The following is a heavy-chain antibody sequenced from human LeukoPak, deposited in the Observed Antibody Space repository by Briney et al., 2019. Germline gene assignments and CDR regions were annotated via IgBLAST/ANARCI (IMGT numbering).Heavy chain of an antibody. CDR1: GFSLSSYA. V-gene: IGHV3-53*01. CDR3: ARRAGGYSHPYDY. CDR2: IYSDDTT. J-gene: IGHJ4*02. Sequence: GGSLRLSCTVSGFSLSSYALSWVRRAPGKGLEWVSLIYSDDTTLYADSVKGRFTISRDISKNTLYLQMSSLRAEDTAVYYCARRAGGYSHPYDYWGQGVLVTVSS. D-gene: IGHD4-23*01.